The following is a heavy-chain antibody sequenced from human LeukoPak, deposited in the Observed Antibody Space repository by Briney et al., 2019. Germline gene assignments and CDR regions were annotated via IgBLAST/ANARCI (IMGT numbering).Heavy chain of an antibody. V-gene: IGHV3-23*01. D-gene: IGHD3-22*01. CDR2: ISGSGGST. J-gene: IGHJ6*02. CDR1: GFTFSRYA. CDR3: ARHYYDSSGYYYYYYGMDV. Sequence: GGSLRLSCAVSGFTFSRYAMSWVRQAPGKGLEWVSAISGSGGSTYYADSVKGRFTISRDNSKNTLYLQMNSLRAEDTAVYYCARHYYDSSGYYYYYYGMDVWGQGTTVTVSS.